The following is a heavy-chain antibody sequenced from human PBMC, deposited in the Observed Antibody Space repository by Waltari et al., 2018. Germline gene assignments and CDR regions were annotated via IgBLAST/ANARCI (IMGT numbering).Heavy chain of an antibody. CDR2: TRNKANSYTT. CDR3: ARASYYYDSSGYYYFDY. J-gene: IGHJ4*02. V-gene: IGHV3-72*01. Sequence: EVQLVESGGGLVQPGGSLRLSCAASGFTFSHHYMDWVRQAPGKGLEWVGRTRNKANSYTTEYAASVKGRFTISRDDSKNSLYLQMNSLKTEDTAVYYCARASYYYDSSGYYYFDYWGQGTLVTVSS. D-gene: IGHD3-22*01. CDR1: GFTFSHHY.